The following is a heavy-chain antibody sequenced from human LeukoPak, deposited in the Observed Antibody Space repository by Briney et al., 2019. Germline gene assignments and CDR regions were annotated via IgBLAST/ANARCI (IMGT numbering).Heavy chain of an antibody. CDR2: ISGSGGST. J-gene: IGHJ4*02. CDR3: AKARDILTGYYNY. D-gene: IGHD3-9*01. V-gene: IGHV3-23*01. CDR1: GFTFSSYE. Sequence: PGGSLRLSCAASGFTFSSYEMNWVRQAPGKGLEWVSAISGSGGSTYYADSVKGRFTISRDNSKNTLYLQMNSLRAEDTAVYYCAKARDILTGYYNYWGQGTLVTVSS.